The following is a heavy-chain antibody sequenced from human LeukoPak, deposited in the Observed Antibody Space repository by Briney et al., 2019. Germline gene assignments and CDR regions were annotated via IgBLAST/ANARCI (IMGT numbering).Heavy chain of an antibody. CDR2: IQKHGSEK. CDR3: VRLWDSSGFFGY. CDR1: GFTFSNYW. V-gene: IGHV3-7*01. D-gene: IGHD3-22*01. Sequence: PGGSLRLSCVASGFTFSNYWMSWVRQAPGKGLEWVANIQKHGSEKHYVASVEGRFTISRDNAENSLFLQLNSLRVGDTAVYYCVRLWDSSGFFGYWGQGALVTVSS. J-gene: IGHJ4*02.